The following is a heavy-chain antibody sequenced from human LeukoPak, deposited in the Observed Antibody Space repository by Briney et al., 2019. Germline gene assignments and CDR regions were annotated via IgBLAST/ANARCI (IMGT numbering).Heavy chain of an antibody. V-gene: IGHV4-59*03. CDR2: IYYRGDI. J-gene: IGHJ4*02. CDR3: ATNKDWAEAD. CDR1: DGSIRTYY. Sequence: PSETLSLTCSVSDGSIRTYYWSWIRQSPGQGLEWIGNIYYRGDINYNPSLKSRVIISIDTSKNQFSLKVTSLTAADTAVYYCATNKDWAEADWGQGTLVVVSS. D-gene: IGHD3-9*01.